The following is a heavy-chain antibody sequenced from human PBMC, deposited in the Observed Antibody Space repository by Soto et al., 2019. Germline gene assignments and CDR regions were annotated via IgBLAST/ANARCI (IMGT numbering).Heavy chain of an antibody. J-gene: IGHJ3*02. D-gene: IGHD3-16*01. CDR1: VGTFSSSA. Sequence: QVQLVPSGAAVQKPGSSVKVSCKASVGTFSSSAISWVRQAPGQGLEWMGGLIPIFGTATYAQKFQGRVTITAGESTSTANRGLSSLRSEDTAVYYCASWGGGYYDYFWGSSGAFDIWGQGTMVTVSS. CDR2: LIPIFGTA. CDR3: ASWGGGYYDYFWGSSGAFDI. V-gene: IGHV1-69*01.